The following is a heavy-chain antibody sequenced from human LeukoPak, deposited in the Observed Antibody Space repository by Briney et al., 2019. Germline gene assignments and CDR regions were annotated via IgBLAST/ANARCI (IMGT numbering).Heavy chain of an antibody. J-gene: IGHJ3*02. CDR3: ARAPRGQWLGDAFDI. Sequence: GASVKVSCKASGYTFTGYYMHWVRQAPGQGLEWMGWINPNSGGTNYAQKLQGRVTMTTDTSTSTAYMELRSLRSDDAAVYYCARAPRGQWLGDAFDIWGQGTMVTVSS. CDR1: GYTFTGYY. V-gene: IGHV1-2*02. CDR2: INPNSGGT. D-gene: IGHD6-19*01.